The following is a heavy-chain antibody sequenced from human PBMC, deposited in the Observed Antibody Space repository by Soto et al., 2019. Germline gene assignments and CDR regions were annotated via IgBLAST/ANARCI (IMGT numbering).Heavy chain of an antibody. J-gene: IGHJ4*02. Sequence: EVQLVESGGGLVQPGGSLRLSCAASGFTFSSYEMNWVRQAPGKGLEWVSYISSSGSTIYYADSVKGRFTISRDNAKNSLYLQMISLRAEDTAVYYCARVTIFGDGFDYWGQGTLVTVSS. CDR1: GFTFSSYE. CDR3: ARVTIFGDGFDY. D-gene: IGHD3-3*01. CDR2: ISSSGSTI. V-gene: IGHV3-48*03.